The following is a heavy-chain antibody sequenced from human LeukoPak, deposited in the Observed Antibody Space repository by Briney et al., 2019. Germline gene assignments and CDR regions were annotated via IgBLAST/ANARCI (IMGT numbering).Heavy chain of an antibody. CDR3: ARDLSSSSSSPTTRGSDY. Sequence: ASVKVSCKASGYTFTGYYMHWVRQAPGQGLEWMGWMNPNSGGTNYAQKFQGRVTMTRDTSISTAYMELSRLRSDDTAVYYCARDLSSSSSSPTTRGSDYWGQGTLVTVPS. V-gene: IGHV1-2*02. CDR1: GYTFTGYY. D-gene: IGHD6-6*01. J-gene: IGHJ4*02. CDR2: MNPNSGGT.